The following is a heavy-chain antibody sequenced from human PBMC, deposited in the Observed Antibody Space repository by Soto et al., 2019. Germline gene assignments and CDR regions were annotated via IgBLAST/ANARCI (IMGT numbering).Heavy chain of an antibody. CDR2: ISYSGST. CDR3: ARVLSGSSLFDY. V-gene: IGHV4-59*01. Sequence: PSETLSLTCTVSGGSIISDYWSWIRQPPGKGLEWIGYISYSGSTNYNPSLKSLVTISVDTSKNQFSLKLSSETAADTAVYYCARVLSGSSLFDYWGQGTLVTVSS. D-gene: IGHD1-26*01. J-gene: IGHJ4*02. CDR1: GGSIISDY.